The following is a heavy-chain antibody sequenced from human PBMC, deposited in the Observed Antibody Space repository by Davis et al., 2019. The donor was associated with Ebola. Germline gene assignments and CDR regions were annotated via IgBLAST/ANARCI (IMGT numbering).Heavy chain of an antibody. CDR2: ISSSSSYI. V-gene: IGHV3-21*01. CDR1: GFTFSDYY. CDR3: ARDEESGWSHFDY. Sequence: PGGSLRLSCAASGFTFSDYYMNWVRQAPGKGLEWVSSISSSSSYIYYADSVKGRFTISRDNAKNSLYLQMNSLRAEDTAVYYCARDEESGWSHFDYWGQGTLVTVSS. D-gene: IGHD6-13*01. J-gene: IGHJ4*02.